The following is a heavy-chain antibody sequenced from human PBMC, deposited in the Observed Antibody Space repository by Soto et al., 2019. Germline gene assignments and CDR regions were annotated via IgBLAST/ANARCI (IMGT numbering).Heavy chain of an antibody. V-gene: IGHV3-30*18. Sequence: VQLVASGGGVVQPGRSLRLSCAASGFTFSDYAMHWVRQAPGKGLEWVAVVSHDGRNTHYADSVKGRFTISRDSSKNTVSLEITSLRAEYTAVYYCAKGGRQWLVTSDFNYWGQGALVTVSS. CDR3: AKGGRQWLVTSDFNY. CDR1: GFTFSDYA. D-gene: IGHD6-19*01. J-gene: IGHJ4*02. CDR2: VSHDGRNT.